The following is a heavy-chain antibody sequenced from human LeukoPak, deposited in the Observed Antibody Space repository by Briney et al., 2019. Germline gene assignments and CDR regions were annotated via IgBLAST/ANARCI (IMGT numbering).Heavy chain of an antibody. CDR2: MNDSGST. J-gene: IGHJ4*02. V-gene: IGHV4-34*01. Sequence: SETLSLTCAVYGGSFSDYYWSWIRQPPGKGLEWIGEMNDSGSTHRNPSLKSRVTISVDTSKNQFSLKLSSVTAADTAVYYCARGQFWRGLYFDYWGQGTLVTVSS. CDR1: GGSFSDYY. CDR3: ARGQFWRGLYFDY. D-gene: IGHD3-3*01.